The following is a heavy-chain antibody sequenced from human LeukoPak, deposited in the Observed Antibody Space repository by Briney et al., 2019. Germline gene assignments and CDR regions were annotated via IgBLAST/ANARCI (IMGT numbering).Heavy chain of an antibody. CDR2: IYYTGST. J-gene: IGHJ3*02. V-gene: IGHV4-39*07. CDR3: ARVLYDILTGFAFDI. CDR1: GGSISSSDSY. Sequence: SETLSLTCSVSGGSISSSDSYWGWIRQPPRKGPEWIGSIYYTGSTYYNPSLKSRVTMSVDTSRNQFSLKLSSVTAADTAVYYCARVLYDILTGFAFDIWGQGTMVTVSS. D-gene: IGHD3-9*01.